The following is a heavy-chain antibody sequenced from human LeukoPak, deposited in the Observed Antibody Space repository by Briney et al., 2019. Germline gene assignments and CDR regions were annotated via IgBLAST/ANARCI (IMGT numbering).Heavy chain of an antibody. J-gene: IGHJ3*02. D-gene: IGHD3-10*01. V-gene: IGHV1-46*02. CDR1: GYKFNDQG. CDR3: ARNMVRGVIYDAFDI. CDR2: IIPIFGTA. Sequence: ASVTVSCKGSGYKFNDQGMNWVRQAPGQGLEWMGGIIPIFGTANYAQKFQGRVTMTRDMSTSTVYMELSSLRSEDTAVYYCARNMVRGVIYDAFDIWGQGTMVTVSS.